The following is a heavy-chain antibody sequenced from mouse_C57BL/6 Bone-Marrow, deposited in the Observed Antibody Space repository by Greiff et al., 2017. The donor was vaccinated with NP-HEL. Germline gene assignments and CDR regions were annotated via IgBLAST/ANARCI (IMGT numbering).Heavy chain of an antibody. J-gene: IGHJ1*03. V-gene: IGHV1-55*01. Sequence: QVHVKQPGAELVKPGASVKMSCKASGYTFTSYWITWVKQRPGQGLEWIGDIYPGSGSTNYNEKFKSKATLTVDTSSSTAYMQLSSLTSEDSAVYYCAREWLRRDWYFDVWGTGTTVTVSS. CDR2: IYPGSGST. D-gene: IGHD2-2*01. CDR1: GYTFTSYW. CDR3: AREWLRRDWYFDV.